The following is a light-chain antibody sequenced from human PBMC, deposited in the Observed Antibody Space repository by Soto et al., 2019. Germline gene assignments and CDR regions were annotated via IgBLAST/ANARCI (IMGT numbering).Light chain of an antibody. CDR1: QRVLYSANDKNY. CDR3: QQYYSTPYT. V-gene: IGKV4-1*01. CDR2: WAS. Sequence: DIVMTQSADSLAESLGERATINCKSSQRVLYSANDKNYLAWYQQKPGQPPKLLIYWASTRESGVPDRFSGSGSGTDFTLTISSLQAEDVAVYYCQQYYSTPYTFGQGTKLEIK. J-gene: IGKJ2*01.